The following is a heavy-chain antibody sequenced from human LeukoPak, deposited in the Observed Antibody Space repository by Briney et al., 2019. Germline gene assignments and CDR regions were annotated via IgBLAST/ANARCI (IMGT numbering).Heavy chain of an antibody. CDR2: ISYDGSNK. V-gene: IGHV3-30*03. CDR3: AMGSSQRGWFDP. Sequence: PGGSLRLSCAASGFTFSSYGMHWVRQAPGKGLEWVAVISYDGSNKYYADSVKGRFTISRDNSKNTLYLQMNSLRAEDTAVYYCAMGSSQRGWFDPWGQGTLVTVSS. J-gene: IGHJ5*02. CDR1: GFTFSSYG. D-gene: IGHD6-13*01.